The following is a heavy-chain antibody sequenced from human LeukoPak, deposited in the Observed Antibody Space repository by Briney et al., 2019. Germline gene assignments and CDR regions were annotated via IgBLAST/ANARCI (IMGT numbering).Heavy chain of an antibody. D-gene: IGHD3-10*01. J-gene: IGHJ6*02. CDR1: GFTFSNYA. V-gene: IGHV3-23*01. CDR3: AKYRGSDYGMDV. Sequence: GGSLRLSCAASGFTFSNYAMTWVRQAPGKGPEWVSGISGSGGSTYYADSVKGRFTISRGNSKNTLYLQMNSLRAEDTAVYYCAKYRGSDYGMDVWGQGTTVTVSS. CDR2: ISGSGGST.